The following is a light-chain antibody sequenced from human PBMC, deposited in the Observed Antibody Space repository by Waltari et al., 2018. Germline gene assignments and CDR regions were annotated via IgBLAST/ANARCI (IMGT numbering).Light chain of an antibody. J-gene: IGKJ4*01. CDR3: QQRYDWPIT. Sequence: EIVLTQSPATLSLSPGDRATLSCRASQRIDSQLAWYQQKPGQAPSLLIHDVSNRATGVPARFSGSGSGTDFTLSISSLEPEDSAFYYCQQRYDWPITFGGGTKVEIK. V-gene: IGKV3-11*01. CDR1: QRIDSQ. CDR2: DVS.